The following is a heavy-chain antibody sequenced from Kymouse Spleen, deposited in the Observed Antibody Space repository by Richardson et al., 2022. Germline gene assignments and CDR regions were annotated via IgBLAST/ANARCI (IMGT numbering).Heavy chain of an antibody. CDR3: TRQDSSGWDYGMDV. D-gene: IGHD6-19*01. CDR1: GFTFSGSA. Sequence: EVQLVESGGGLVQPGGSLKLSCAASGFTFSGSAMHWVRQASGKGLEWVGRIRSKANSYATAYAASVKGRFTISRDDSKNTAYLQMNSLKTEDTAVYYCTRQDSSGWDYGMDVWGQGTTVTVSS. V-gene: IGHV3-73*02. J-gene: IGHJ6*02. CDR2: IRSKANSYAT.